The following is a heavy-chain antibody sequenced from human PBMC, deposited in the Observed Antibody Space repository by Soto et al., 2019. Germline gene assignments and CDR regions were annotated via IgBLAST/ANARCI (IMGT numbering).Heavy chain of an antibody. CDR3: ASTVGGVTPGVLDY. Sequence: GGSLRLSCAASGFTFSSYSMNWVRQAPGKGLEWVSSISSSSSYIYYADSVKGRFTISRDNAKNSLYLQMNSLRAEDTAVYYCASTVGGVTPGVLDYWGQGTLVTVSS. D-gene: IGHD1-26*01. J-gene: IGHJ4*02. V-gene: IGHV3-21*01. CDR1: GFTFSSYS. CDR2: ISSSSSYI.